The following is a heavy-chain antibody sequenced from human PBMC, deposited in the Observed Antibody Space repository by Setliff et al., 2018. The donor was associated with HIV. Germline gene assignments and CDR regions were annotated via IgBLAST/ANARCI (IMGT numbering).Heavy chain of an antibody. J-gene: IGHJ6*03. Sequence: PSETLSLTCTVSGGSISSYYWSWIRQLPGKGLEWIGYIYYSGSTYYNPSLKSRVTISVDTAKNQFSLKLSSVTAADTAVYYCARGYGNYYYYYMDVWGKGTTVTVSS. V-gene: IGHV4-59*08. CDR1: GGSISSYY. CDR3: ARGYGNYYYYYMDV. D-gene: IGHD4-17*01. CDR2: IYYSGST.